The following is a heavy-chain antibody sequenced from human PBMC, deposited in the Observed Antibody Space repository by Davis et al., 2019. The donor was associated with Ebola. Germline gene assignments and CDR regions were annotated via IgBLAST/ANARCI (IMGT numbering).Heavy chain of an antibody. CDR3: ARDTSFGSSWSGFDY. V-gene: IGHV4-59*01. CDR1: GGSISSYY. CDR2: IYYSGST. D-gene: IGHD6-13*01. Sequence: PSETLSLTCTVSGGSISSYYRSWIRQPPGKGLEWIGYIYYSGSTNYNPSLKSRVTISVDTSKNQFSLKLSSVTAADTAVYYCARDTSFGSSWSGFDYWGQGTLVTVSS. J-gene: IGHJ4*02.